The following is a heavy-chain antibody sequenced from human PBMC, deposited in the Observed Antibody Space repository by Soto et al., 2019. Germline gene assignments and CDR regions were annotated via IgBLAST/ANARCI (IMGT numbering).Heavy chain of an antibody. J-gene: IGHJ2*01. D-gene: IGHD4-17*01. CDR1: GFSLSTSGVG. V-gene: IGHV2-5*02. Sequence: SGSTLVNPTQTLTLTCTFSGFSLSTSGVGVGWIRQPPGKALEWLALIYWDDDKRYSPSLKSRLTITKDTSKNQVVLTMTNMDPVDTATYYCAHGLYGDYVNWYFDLWGRGTLVTVSS. CDR2: IYWDDDK. CDR3: AHGLYGDYVNWYFDL.